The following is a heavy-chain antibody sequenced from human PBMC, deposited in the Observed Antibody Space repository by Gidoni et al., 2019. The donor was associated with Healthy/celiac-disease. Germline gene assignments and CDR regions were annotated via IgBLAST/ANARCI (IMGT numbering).Heavy chain of an antibody. CDR2: IWYDGSNK. CDR1: AFPFSSYG. Sequence: VQLVESGGGVVQPGRSLSLSCAASAFPFSSYGMHWVRQAPGKGLEWVAVIWYDGSNKYYADSVKGRFTISRDNSKNTLYLQMNSLRAEDTAVYYCARGSVGSGHYFDYWGQGTLVTVSS. J-gene: IGHJ4*02. D-gene: IGHD3-10*01. V-gene: IGHV3-33*01. CDR3: ARGSVGSGHYFDY.